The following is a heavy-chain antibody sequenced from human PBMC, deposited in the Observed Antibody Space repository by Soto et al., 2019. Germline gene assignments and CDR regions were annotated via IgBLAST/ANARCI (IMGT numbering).Heavy chain of an antibody. J-gene: IGHJ4*02. D-gene: IGHD2-15*01. CDR1: GGSITNSDYY. Sequence: PSGTLSLTCTVSGGSITNSDYYWGWIRQPPGKGLEFIGSIYYTGNTYYNPSLKSRVTISVDTSKNQFSLKLNSVTAADTAVYYCAAAPRYWGQGILVTVSS. CDR2: IYYTGNT. CDR3: AAAPRY. V-gene: IGHV4-39*01.